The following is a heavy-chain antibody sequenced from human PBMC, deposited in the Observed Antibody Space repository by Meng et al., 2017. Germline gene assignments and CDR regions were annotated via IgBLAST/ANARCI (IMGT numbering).Heavy chain of an antibody. CDR1: GGSISSSSYY. J-gene: IGHJ4*02. CDR2: IYYSGST. V-gene: IGHV4-39*07. Sequence: SETLSLTCTVSGGSISSSSYYWGWIRQPPGKGLEWIGSIYYSGSTYYNPSLKSRVTISVDTSKNQFSLKLSSVTAADTAVYYCLGDSSGGGGDYWGQGTLVTVSS. CDR3: LGDSSGGGGDY. D-gene: IGHD6-19*01.